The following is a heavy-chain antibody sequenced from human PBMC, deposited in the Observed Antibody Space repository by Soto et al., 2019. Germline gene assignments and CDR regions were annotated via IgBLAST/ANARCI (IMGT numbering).Heavy chain of an antibody. CDR1: GYTFTSYG. CDR3: ARYDHGIGAFDI. CDR2: ISAYNGNT. V-gene: IGHV1-18*01. Sequence: ASVKISCKASGYTFTSYGISRVRQAPGQGLEWMGWISAYNGNTNYAQKLQGRVTMTADTSTSTAYMELRSLRSDDTAVYYCARYDHGIGAFDIWGQGTMVTVSS. D-gene: IGHD2-8*01. J-gene: IGHJ3*02.